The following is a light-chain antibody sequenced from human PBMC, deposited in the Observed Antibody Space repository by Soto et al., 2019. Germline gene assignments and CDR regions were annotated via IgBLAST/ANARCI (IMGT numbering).Light chain of an antibody. Sequence: EIVLTQSPATLSLSPGERATLSCRASQSVSSYLAWYQQKPGQAPRLLIYDASNRATGIPARFSGGGSGTDVTLTISSREPEDFAVYYCQQRFNWPRFTFGQGTKLEIK. CDR2: DAS. CDR3: QQRFNWPRFT. V-gene: IGKV3-11*01. CDR1: QSVSSY. J-gene: IGKJ2*01.